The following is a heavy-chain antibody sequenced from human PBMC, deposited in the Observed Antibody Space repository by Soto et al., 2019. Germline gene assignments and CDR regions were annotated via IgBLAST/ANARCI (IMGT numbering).Heavy chain of an antibody. CDR3: ARDVDGYSGYGDAFDI. CDR2: IYYSGST. J-gene: IGHJ3*02. CDR1: GGSISSYY. Sequence: SETLSLTCTVSGGSISSYYWSWIPQPPGKGLEWIGYIYYSGSTNYNPSLKSRVTISVDTSKNEFSLKLSSVTAADTAVYYCARDVDGYSGYGDAFDIWGQGTMVTVS. V-gene: IGHV4-59*01. D-gene: IGHD5-12*01.